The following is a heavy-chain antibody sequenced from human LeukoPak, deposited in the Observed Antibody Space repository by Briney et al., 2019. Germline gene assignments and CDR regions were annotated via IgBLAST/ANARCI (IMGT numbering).Heavy chain of an antibody. CDR3: ARSPVAGFDY. D-gene: IGHD6-19*01. Sequence: GSLSLSCAASGFTFSSYAMHWVRQAPGKGLEWVAVISYDGSNKYYADSVKGRFTISRDNSKNTLYLQMNSLRAEDTAVYYCARSPVAGFDYWGQGTLVTVSS. CDR2: ISYDGSNK. CDR1: GFTFSSYA. V-gene: IGHV3-30-3*01. J-gene: IGHJ4*02.